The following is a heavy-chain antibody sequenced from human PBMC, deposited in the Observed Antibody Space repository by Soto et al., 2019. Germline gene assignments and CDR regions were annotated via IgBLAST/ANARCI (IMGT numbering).Heavy chain of an antibody. Sequence: GASVKVSCKASGGTFSSYAISWVRQAPGQGLEWMGGSIPIFATANYAQKFQGRVTITADESTSIAYMELSNLRSGDTAVYYCARGRNDFWSGYYGMDVWGQGTTVTVSS. CDR3: ARGRNDFWSGYYGMDV. CDR2: SIPIFATA. J-gene: IGHJ6*02. D-gene: IGHD3-3*01. CDR1: GGTFSSYA. V-gene: IGHV1-69*13.